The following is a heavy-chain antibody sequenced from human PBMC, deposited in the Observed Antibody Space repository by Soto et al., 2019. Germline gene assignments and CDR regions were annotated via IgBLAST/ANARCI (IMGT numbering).Heavy chain of an antibody. CDR1: GFMFSTTD. D-gene: IGHD6-13*01. V-gene: IGHV3-23*01. Sequence: PGGSLRLSCAASGFMFSTTDMSWVRQAPGKGLEWVTTIEGSGTITYYADSVRGRFTISRDNSKNTVYLQMDSLTADDTAVYYCARDLHGQQLAYQGGGMDVWGQGTTVTVSS. CDR3: ARDLHGQQLAYQGGGMDV. J-gene: IGHJ6*02. CDR2: IEGSGTIT.